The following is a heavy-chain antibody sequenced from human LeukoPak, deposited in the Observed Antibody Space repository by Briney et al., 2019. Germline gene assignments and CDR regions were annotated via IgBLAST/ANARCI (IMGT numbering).Heavy chain of an antibody. Sequence: GASVKVSCKASGCTFTSYYMHWVRQAPGQGLEWMGIINPNGGSTSYAQKFQGRVTMTRDMSTSTVYMELSSLRSEDTAVYYCARDYGLGATIPAPTDYWGQGTLVTVSS. CDR2: INPNGGST. J-gene: IGHJ4*02. D-gene: IGHD1-26*01. V-gene: IGHV1-46*01. CDR1: GCTFTSYY. CDR3: ARDYGLGATIPAPTDY.